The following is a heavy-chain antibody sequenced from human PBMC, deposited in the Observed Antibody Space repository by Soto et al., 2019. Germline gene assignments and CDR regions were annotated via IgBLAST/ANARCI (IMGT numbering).Heavy chain of an antibody. Sequence: EVQLVESGGGLVQPGGSLRLSCEASGFSFSSYWMNWVRQAPGKGLEWVAIIKKDGSVKYYVDSVKGRFTISRDNAKNFLYLQMSGPRAEDTVVYYCAGGSGWLIDYWGRGTLVTVSS. D-gene: IGHD6-19*01. J-gene: IGHJ4*02. V-gene: IGHV3-7*01. CDR3: AGGSGWLIDY. CDR1: GFSFSSYW. CDR2: IKKDGSVK.